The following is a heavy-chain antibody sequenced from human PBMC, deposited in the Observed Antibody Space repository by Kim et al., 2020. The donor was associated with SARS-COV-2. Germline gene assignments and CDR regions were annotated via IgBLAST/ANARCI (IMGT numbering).Heavy chain of an antibody. Sequence: ASVKVSCKASGYTFTSYGISWVRQAPGQGLEWMGWISAYNGNTNYAQKLQGRVTMTTDTSTSTAYMELRSLRSDDTAVYYCARDRPYYDILTGYYIGYEGLYFDYWGQGTLVTVSS. CDR1: GYTFTSYG. J-gene: IGHJ4*02. V-gene: IGHV1-18*01. D-gene: IGHD3-9*01. CDR3: ARDRPYYDILTGYYIGYEGLYFDY. CDR2: ISAYNGNT.